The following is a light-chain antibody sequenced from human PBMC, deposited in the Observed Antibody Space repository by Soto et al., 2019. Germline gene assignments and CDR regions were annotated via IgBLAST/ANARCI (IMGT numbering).Light chain of an antibody. CDR2: KTS. J-gene: IGKJ1*01. CDR3: QYYNDYCWT. Sequence: DIQLTQSPSTLSASVGDTVTITCRASQSISSWLAWYQQKPGKAPNLLIYKTSNLESGVPSRFSGSGSGTEFALTISSLQPDDCATYYCQYYNDYCWTFGQGTKVEIK. CDR1: QSISSW. V-gene: IGKV1-5*03.